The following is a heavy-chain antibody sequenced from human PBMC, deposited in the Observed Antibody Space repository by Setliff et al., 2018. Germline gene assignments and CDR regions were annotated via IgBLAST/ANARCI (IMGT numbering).Heavy chain of an antibody. Sequence: PGGSLRLSCTASGFTFSSLWMSWVRQAPGKGLEWVANINQGGGAQFYVDSVQGRFTISRDNAKNSLYLQMNSLRVEDTAVYYCGRAGKPYAIDVWGQGTMVTVSS. CDR1: GFTFSSLW. J-gene: IGHJ3*01. CDR2: INQGGGAQ. V-gene: IGHV3-7*04. CDR3: GRAGKPYAIDV.